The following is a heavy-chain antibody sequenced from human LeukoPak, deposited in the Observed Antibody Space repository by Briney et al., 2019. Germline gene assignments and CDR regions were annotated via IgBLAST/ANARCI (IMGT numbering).Heavy chain of an antibody. J-gene: IGHJ6*02. CDR2: IKQDGGQG. CDR3: GREDRFGYNYAYGLDV. Sequence: GGSLRLSCVASGFSLSGHWMSWVRQAPGKGLEWVASIKQDGGQGYYVDSVKGRFTIPRDNAKNSLYLQMNSLRVDDTSVYYCGREDRFGYNYAYGLDVWGQGTTVTVSS. D-gene: IGHD5-18*01. CDR1: GFSLSGHW. V-gene: IGHV3-7*01.